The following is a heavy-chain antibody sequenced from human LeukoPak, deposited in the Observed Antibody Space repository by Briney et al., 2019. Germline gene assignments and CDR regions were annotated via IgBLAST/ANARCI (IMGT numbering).Heavy chain of an antibody. D-gene: IGHD3-22*01. CDR1: GGSISSYY. CDR3: ARRGYYDSSGLDY. Sequence: SETLSLTCSVSGGSISSYYWSWIRQPPGKGLEWIGYIYYSGRTNYNPSLKSRVTISVDTSKNQFSLKLSSVTPADTAIYYCARRGYYDSSGLDYWGQGTLVAVSS. CDR2: IYYSGRT. J-gene: IGHJ4*02. V-gene: IGHV4-59*01.